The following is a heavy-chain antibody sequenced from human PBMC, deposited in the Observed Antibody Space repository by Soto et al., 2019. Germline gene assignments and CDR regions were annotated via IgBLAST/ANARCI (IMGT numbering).Heavy chain of an antibody. Sequence: ASVKVSCTASGYTFTSYAMNWVRQAPGQGLEWMGWINTNTGNPTYAQGFTGRFVFSLDTSVSTAYLQICSLKAEDTAVYYCAREFTIFGFYYYGMDVWGQGXTVTVCS. J-gene: IGHJ6*01. D-gene: IGHD3-3*01. CDR1: GYTFTSYA. V-gene: IGHV7-4-1*01. CDR3: AREFTIFGFYYYGMDV. CDR2: INTNTGNP.